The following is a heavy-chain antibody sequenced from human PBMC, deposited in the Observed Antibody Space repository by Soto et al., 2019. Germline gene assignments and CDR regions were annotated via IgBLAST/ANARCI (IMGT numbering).Heavy chain of an antibody. CDR3: AREKPYYYDSSGYSPDGMDV. D-gene: IGHD3-22*01. CDR2: ISYDGSNK. CDR1: GFTFSSYA. V-gene: IGHV3-30-3*01. Sequence: QVQLVESGGGVVQPGRSLRLSCAASGFTFSSYAMHWVRQAPGKGLEWVAVISYDGSNKYYADSVKGRFTISRDNSKNTLYLQMNSLRAEDTAVYYCAREKPYYYDSSGYSPDGMDVWGQGTTVTVSS. J-gene: IGHJ6*02.